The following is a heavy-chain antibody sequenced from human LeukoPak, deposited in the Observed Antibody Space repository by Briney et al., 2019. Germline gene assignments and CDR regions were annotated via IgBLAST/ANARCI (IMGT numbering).Heavy chain of an antibody. J-gene: IGHJ4*02. CDR2: MYYSGST. V-gene: IGHV4-59*08. Sequence: SETLSLTCTVSGGPTRSYYWSWLRQPPGKGLEWLGHMYYSGSTNYNPSLKSRVTMSVDTSKNQFSLKLTSVTAADTAVYYCARVADDLLFSFDYWGQGTLVTVSS. CDR3: ARVADDLLFSFDY. D-gene: IGHD2-21*02. CDR1: GGPTRSYY.